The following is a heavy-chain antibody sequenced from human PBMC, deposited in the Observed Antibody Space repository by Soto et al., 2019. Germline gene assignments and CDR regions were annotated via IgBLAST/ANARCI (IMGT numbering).Heavy chain of an antibody. CDR1: GGSISSGGYY. CDR2: THYSGTA. V-gene: IGHV4-31*03. Sequence: QVQLQESGPGLVKPSQTLSLTCTVSGGSISSGGYYWSWIRQHPGKGLEWIGYTHYSGTAYYNPSLTSRVSISVDTSKNQFSPMLSSVTAADTAVYYCARVYRTGVIGQYFDNWGQGTRVTVSS. J-gene: IGHJ4*02. CDR3: ARVYRTGVIGQYFDN. D-gene: IGHD3-16*02.